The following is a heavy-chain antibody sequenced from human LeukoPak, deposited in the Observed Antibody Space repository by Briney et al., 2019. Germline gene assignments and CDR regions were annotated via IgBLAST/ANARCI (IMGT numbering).Heavy chain of an antibody. V-gene: IGHV4-30-2*01. Sequence: SETLSLTCAVSGDSISSGDYSWSWIRQPSGKGLEWIGYIFHSGSSYYNPSLKSRVTVSVDKSKNQFSLRLTSVTAADTAVYYCARELWFVNAPGSWFDPWGQGTLVTVSS. CDR3: ARELWFVNAPGSWFDP. D-gene: IGHD3-10*01. CDR1: GDSISSGDYS. J-gene: IGHJ5*02. CDR2: IFHSGSS.